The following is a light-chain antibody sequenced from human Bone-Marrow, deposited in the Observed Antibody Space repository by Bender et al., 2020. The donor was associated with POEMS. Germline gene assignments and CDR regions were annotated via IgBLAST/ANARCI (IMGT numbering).Light chain of an antibody. CDR1: SSDIGTYNL. CDR2: EGS. CDR3: CSYVNTITVI. Sequence: QSALTQPASVSGSPGQSITISCTGTSSDIGTYNLVSLYQQFPGKAPNLLIYEGSGRPSGVSDRFSGARSGSTASLTISGLQAEDEAVYYCCSYVNTITVIFGGGTKLTVL. V-gene: IGLV2-23*01. J-gene: IGLJ2*01.